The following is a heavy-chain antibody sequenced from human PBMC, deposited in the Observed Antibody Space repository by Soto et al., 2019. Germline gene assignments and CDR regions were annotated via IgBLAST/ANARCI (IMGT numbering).Heavy chain of an antibody. CDR3: ARAPKVYGSSLAT. V-gene: IGHV1-2*02. CDR1: GYTITDNY. D-gene: IGHD6-19*01. Sequence: ASVKVSCKASGYTITDNYLHWVRQAPGQGLEWMGWINPNSGGTNYAQTFQGRVTMTRDTSISTAYMELSRLRSDDTAVFYCARAPKVYGSSLATWGQGTPVTVSS. J-gene: IGHJ5*02. CDR2: INPNSGGT.